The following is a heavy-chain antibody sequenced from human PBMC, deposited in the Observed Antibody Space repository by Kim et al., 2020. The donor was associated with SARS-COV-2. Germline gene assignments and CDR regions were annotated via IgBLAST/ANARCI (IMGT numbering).Heavy chain of an antibody. J-gene: IGHJ6*01. CDR1: GFTFSTYN. CDR2: ISSSSNYI. V-gene: IGHV3-21*01. CDR3: ARDAEAVAPPYHYSGMYV. D-gene: IGHD6-19*01. Sequence: GGSLRLSCAASGFTFSTYNMNWVRQAPGKGLEWVSSISSSSNYIYYADSVKGRFTISRDNAKNSLYLLMNSLRAEDTAVYYCARDAEAVAPPYHYSGMYV.